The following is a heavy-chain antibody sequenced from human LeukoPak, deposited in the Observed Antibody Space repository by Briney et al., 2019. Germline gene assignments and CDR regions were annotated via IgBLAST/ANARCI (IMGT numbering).Heavy chain of an antibody. CDR2: INPNSGNT. J-gene: IGHJ5*02. D-gene: IGHD4-17*01. V-gene: IGHV1-8*03. CDR1: GYTFTGYY. Sequence: ASVKVSCKASGYTFTGYYMHWVRQAPGQGLEWMGRINPNSGNTGYAQKFQGRVTITRNTSISTAYMELSSLRSEDTAVYYCARGDYGDIRPRGQGTLVTVSS. CDR3: ARGDYGDIRP.